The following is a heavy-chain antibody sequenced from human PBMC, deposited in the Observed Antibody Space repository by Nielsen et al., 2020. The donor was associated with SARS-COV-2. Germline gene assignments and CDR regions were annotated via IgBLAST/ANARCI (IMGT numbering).Heavy chain of an antibody. Sequence: GESLKISCAASGFTFSSYGMNWVRQAPGKGLEWVSSISGSGGTTYYADSVKGRFTISRDNSKNTLYLQMNSLRAEDTAVYYCAKPPWGYDFWSGYYGYFHHWGQGTLVTVSS. CDR2: ISGSGGTT. V-gene: IGHV3-23*01. CDR3: AKPPWGYDFWSGYYGYFHH. CDR1: GFTFSSYG. J-gene: IGHJ1*01. D-gene: IGHD3-3*01.